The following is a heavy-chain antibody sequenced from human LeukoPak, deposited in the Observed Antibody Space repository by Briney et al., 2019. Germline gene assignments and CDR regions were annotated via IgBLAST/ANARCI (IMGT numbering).Heavy chain of an antibody. CDR1: GGTFSSYA. D-gene: IGHD3-22*01. Sequence: SVKVSCKASGGTFSSYAISWVRQAPGQGLEWMGRIIPIFGTANYAQKFRGRVTITTDESTSTAYMELSSLRSEDTAVYYCAREPIYDSSGYTSPRFDYWGQGTLVTVSS. V-gene: IGHV1-69*05. CDR2: IIPIFGTA. J-gene: IGHJ4*02. CDR3: AREPIYDSSGYTSPRFDY.